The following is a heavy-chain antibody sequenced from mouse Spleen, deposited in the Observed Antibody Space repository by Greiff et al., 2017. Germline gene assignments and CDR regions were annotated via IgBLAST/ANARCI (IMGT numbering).Heavy chain of an antibody. Sequence: DVKLQESGPSLVRPSQTLSLTCTVTGFSINSDCYWIWIRQFPGNKLEYIGYTFYSGITYYNPSLESRTYITRDTSKNQFSLKLSSVTTEDTATYYCARGPHYYGSSYGAMDYWGQGTSVTVSS. CDR2: TFYSGIT. V-gene: IGHV3-3*01. J-gene: IGHJ4*01. CDR3: ARGPHYYGSSYGAMDY. D-gene: IGHD1-1*01. CDR1: GFSINSDCY.